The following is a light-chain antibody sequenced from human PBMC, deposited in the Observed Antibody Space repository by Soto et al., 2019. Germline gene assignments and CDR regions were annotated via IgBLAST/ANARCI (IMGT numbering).Light chain of an antibody. Sequence: DIQMTQSPSSLSASVGDRVTITCRASQSVVTSLNWYQQKPGEAPKLLIYAASSLRSGVPSRFSGSGAGTDFTLTIRSLQTEDFATYYCQQSYTSPLTFGGGTKVEIK. CDR1: QSVVTS. J-gene: IGKJ4*01. V-gene: IGKV1-39*01. CDR3: QQSYTSPLT. CDR2: AAS.